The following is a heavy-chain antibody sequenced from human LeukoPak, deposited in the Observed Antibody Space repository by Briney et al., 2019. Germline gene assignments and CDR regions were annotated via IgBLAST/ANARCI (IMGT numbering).Heavy chain of an antibody. CDR1: GFTFNNYA. V-gene: IGHV3-23*01. J-gene: IGHJ6*03. CDR3: AKNRGGTYKYYMDV. D-gene: IGHD1-1*01. Sequence: GGSLRLSCAASGFTFNNYAMSWVGQAPGMGLEWLSYVSGSGGATYYAASVKGRFTISRDNSKNTVYLQMGSLRAEDTAVYYCAKNRGGTYKYYMDVWGNGTTVTVSS. CDR2: VSGSGGAT.